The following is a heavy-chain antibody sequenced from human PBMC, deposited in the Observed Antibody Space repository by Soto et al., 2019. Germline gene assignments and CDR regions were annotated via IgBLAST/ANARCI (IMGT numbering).Heavy chain of an antibody. Sequence: SVKVSCKASGGTFSSYAIGWVRQAPGQGLEWMGGIIPIFGTANYAQKFQGRVTITADESTSTAYMELSSLRSEDTAVYYCARGVYSSGLAWFDPWGQGTLVTVSS. V-gene: IGHV1-69*13. CDR3: ARGVYSSGLAWFDP. D-gene: IGHD6-19*01. CDR1: GGTFSSYA. CDR2: IIPIFGTA. J-gene: IGHJ5*02.